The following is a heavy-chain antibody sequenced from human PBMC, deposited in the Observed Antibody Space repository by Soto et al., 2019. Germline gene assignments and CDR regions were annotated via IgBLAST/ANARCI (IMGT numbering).Heavy chain of an antibody. J-gene: IGHJ4*02. CDR2: SRDTI. CDR3: AKGPHTNVGWPYYFES. CDR1: GFTLSDHY. V-gene: IGHV3-48*02. D-gene: IGHD2-2*03. Sequence: GSLRLSCAGSGFTLSDHYIDCVRQAAVKGLEWVGRSRDTIYYADSVEGRFTISRDNARNSLSLHMSSLRDEDSALYYCAKGPHTNVGWPYYFESWGQGVPVTVSS.